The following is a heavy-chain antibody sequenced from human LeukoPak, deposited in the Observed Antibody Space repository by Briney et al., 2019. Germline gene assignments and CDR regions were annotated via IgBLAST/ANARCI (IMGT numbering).Heavy chain of an antibody. CDR1: GYTFTGYY. V-gene: IGHV1-2*06. D-gene: IGHD5-18*01. CDR3: ARDASFSYNL. J-gene: IGHJ4*02. CDR2: INPNSGGT. Sequence: GASVKVSCKASGYTFTGYYMHRVRQAPGQGLEWMGRINPNSGGTNYAQKFQGRVTMTRDTSISTTYMELSRLRSDDTAVYYCARDASFSYNLWGQGTLVTVSS.